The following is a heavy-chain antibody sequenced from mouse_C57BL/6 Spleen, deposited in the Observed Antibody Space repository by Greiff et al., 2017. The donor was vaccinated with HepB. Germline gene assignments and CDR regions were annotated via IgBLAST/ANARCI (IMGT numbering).Heavy chain of an antibody. CDR3: ARDIRWDRYFDY. V-gene: IGHV7-3*01. CDR2: IRNKANGYTT. Sequence: EVQLVESGGGLVQPGGSLSLSCAASGFTFTDYYMSWVRQPPGKALEWLGFIRNKANGYTTEYSASVKGRFTISRDNSQSILYLQMNALRAEDSATYYGARDIRWDRYFDYWGQGTTLTVSS. J-gene: IGHJ2*01. D-gene: IGHD3-3*01. CDR1: GFTFTDYY.